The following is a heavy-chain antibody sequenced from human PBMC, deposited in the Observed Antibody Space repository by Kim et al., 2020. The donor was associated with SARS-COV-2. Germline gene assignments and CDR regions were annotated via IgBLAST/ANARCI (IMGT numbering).Heavy chain of an antibody. Sequence: SVKVSCKASGGSFSSYGISWVRQAPGQGLQWMGGLIPMFGTPKYAQSFQGRVTITADESIRTAYMEFRSLRSEDTAVYYCARDQWELPQRWGQGTLVTV. V-gene: IGHV1-69*13. D-gene: IGHD1-26*01. J-gene: IGHJ1*01. CDR1: GGSFSSYG. CDR2: LIPMFGTP. CDR3: ARDQWELPQR.